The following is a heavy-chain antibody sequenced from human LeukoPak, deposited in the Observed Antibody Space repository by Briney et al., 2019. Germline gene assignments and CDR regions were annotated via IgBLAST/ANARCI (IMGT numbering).Heavy chain of an antibody. V-gene: IGHV4-39*01. Sequence: SETLSLTCTVSGGSISSYYWGWIRQPPGKGLEWIGSIYYSGSTYYNPSLKSRVTISVDTSKTQFSLKLSSVTAADTAVYYCARLIVYDYISPWGQGTLVTVSS. CDR2: IYYSGST. D-gene: IGHD3-16*01. CDR1: GGSISSYY. J-gene: IGHJ5*02. CDR3: ARLIVYDYISP.